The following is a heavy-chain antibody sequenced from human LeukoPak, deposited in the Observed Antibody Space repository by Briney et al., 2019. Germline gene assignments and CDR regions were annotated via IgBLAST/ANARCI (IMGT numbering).Heavy chain of an antibody. CDR1: GFTFSSYA. V-gene: IGHV3-23*01. D-gene: IGHD6-6*01. J-gene: IGHJ4*02. Sequence: GGSLRLSCAASGFTFSSYAMNWVRQAPGKGLEWVSHSGSGISTYYADSVKGRFTFSRDNSKNTLYLQMNSLRAEDTAVYYCARDRVAARCFDYWGQGTLVTVSS. CDR2: SGSGIST. CDR3: ARDRVAARCFDY.